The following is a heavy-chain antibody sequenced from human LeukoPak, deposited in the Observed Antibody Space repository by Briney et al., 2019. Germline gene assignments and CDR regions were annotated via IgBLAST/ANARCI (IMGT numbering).Heavy chain of an antibody. D-gene: IGHD4-17*01. V-gene: IGHV4-4*07. J-gene: IGHJ3*02. Sequence: KPSETLSLTRTVSGGSISSYYWSWIRQPAGKGLEWIGRIYTSGSTKCNPSLESRVTMSVDTSKNQVSLRLSSVTAADTAVYYCASGDANTAAAFDIWGQGTMVTVSS. CDR2: IYTSGST. CDR1: GGSISSYY. CDR3: ASGDANTAAAFDI.